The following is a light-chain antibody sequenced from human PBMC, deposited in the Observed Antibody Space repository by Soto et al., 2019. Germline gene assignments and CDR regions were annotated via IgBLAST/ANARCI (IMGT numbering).Light chain of an antibody. CDR1: HSAASA. CDR2: DAS. CDR3: QQYRGWPLT. V-gene: IGKV3-15*01. J-gene: IGKJ4*01. Sequence: ESGLTQSPSTLSLSPGEGATLSCRASHSAASAVAWYQQKPGQAPRLLIYDASTRATGIPARFSGSGSATEFTLTISSLQSEDFAVYSCQQYRGWPLTFGGGTKVDIK.